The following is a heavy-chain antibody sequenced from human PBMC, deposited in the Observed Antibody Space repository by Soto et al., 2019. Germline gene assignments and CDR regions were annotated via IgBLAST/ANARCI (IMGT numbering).Heavy chain of an antibody. CDR1: GGSISSYY. D-gene: IGHD6-19*01. CDR3: ARDNTGYSSGWSFDY. J-gene: IGHJ4*02. CDR2: IYTSGST. Sequence: SETLSLTCTVSGGSISSYYWSWIRQPAGKGLEWIGRIYTSGSTNYNPSLKSRVTMSVDTSKNQFSLKLSSVTAADTAVYYCARDNTGYSSGWSFDYWGQGTLVIVSS. V-gene: IGHV4-4*07.